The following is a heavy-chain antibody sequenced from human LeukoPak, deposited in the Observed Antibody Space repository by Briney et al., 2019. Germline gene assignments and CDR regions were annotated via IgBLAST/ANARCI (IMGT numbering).Heavy chain of an antibody. J-gene: IGHJ4*02. Sequence: GGSLRLPCAASGFTFSSYSMNWVRQAPGKGLEWVSSISSSSSYIYYADSVKGRFTISRDNAKNSLYLQMNSLRAEDTAVYYCARDSLMVRGVHNYWGQGTLVTVSS. CDR3: ARDSLMVRGVHNY. CDR1: GFTFSSYS. CDR2: ISSSSSYI. V-gene: IGHV3-21*01. D-gene: IGHD3-10*01.